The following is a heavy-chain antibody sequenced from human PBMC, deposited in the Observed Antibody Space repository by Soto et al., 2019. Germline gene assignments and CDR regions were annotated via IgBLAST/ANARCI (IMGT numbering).Heavy chain of an antibody. J-gene: IGHJ5*02. CDR3: ARTRGSGWYGDNWVEP. Sequence: QVQLQESGPGLVKPSETLSLTCTVSGGSINSYHWSWIRQPPGKGLEWIGYGHYSGTNYYNPAVKSRVTMTGDMSKNQFSLKLSYVTAADTAVYYCARTRGSGWYGDNWVEPWGQGTLGTVSS. CDR1: GGSINSYH. D-gene: IGHD6-19*01. V-gene: IGHV4-59*01. CDR2: GHYSGTN.